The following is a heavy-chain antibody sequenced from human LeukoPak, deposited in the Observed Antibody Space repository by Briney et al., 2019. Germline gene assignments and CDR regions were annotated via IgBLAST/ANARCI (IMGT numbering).Heavy chain of an antibody. J-gene: IGHJ4*02. CDR2: IYFSGST. V-gene: IGHV4-31*03. Sequence: SETLSLTCTVSGGSISSGDYYWSWIRQHPGKGLEWIGYIYFSGSTYYNPSLKSRGTISVDTSKNQFSLKMSSVTAADTAVYYCARDPYGYSSSWYEGWYFDYWGQGTLVTVSS. CDR1: GGSISSGDYY. CDR3: ARDPYGYSSSWYEGWYFDY. D-gene: IGHD6-13*01.